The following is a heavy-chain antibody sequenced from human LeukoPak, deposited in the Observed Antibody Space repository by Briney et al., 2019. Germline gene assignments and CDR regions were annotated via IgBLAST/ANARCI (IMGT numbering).Heavy chain of an antibody. CDR3: ARAGVVITVFDY. CDR1: GFTFSSYA. D-gene: IGHD3-3*01. CDR2: ISYDGSNK. V-gene: IGHV3-30-3*01. Sequence: GGSLRLPCAASGFTFSSYAMHWVRQAPGKGLEWVAVISYDGSNKYYADSVKGRFTISRDNSKNTLYLQMNSLRAEDTAVYYCARAGVVITVFDYWGQGTLVTVSS. J-gene: IGHJ4*02.